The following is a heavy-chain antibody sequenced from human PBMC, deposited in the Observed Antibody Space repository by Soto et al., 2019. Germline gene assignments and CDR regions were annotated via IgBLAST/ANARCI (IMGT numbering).Heavy chain of an antibody. CDR3: ERRVSRVGSPVLVVAAQGHWYDP. D-gene: IGHD2-15*01. Sequence: GAFEKGSREACCYNFCSYGIRWGRPAPGQGVEGVGWISAYTANTNYAQKLQGRVTMTTDTSTSTAYMERRSLRSDDTAVHSCERRVSRVGSPVLVVAAQGHWYDPWGQGTLVTVSS. CDR1: CYNFCSYG. J-gene: IGHJ5*02. V-gene: IGHV1-18*01. CDR2: ISAYTANT.